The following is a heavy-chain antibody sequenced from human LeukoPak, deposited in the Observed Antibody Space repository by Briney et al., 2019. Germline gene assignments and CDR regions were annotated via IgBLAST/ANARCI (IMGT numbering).Heavy chain of an antibody. CDR3: ARGKSSSGWFDL. J-gene: IGHJ5*02. D-gene: IGHD6-13*01. V-gene: IGHV5-51*01. Sequence: GESLKLSCKGSGYNFPTYWIGWVRQMPGKGLEWIAIIYPDDSDTRYSPSFQGQVSTSADTSTSTAYLPWSSLRASDTALYYCARGKSSSGWFDLWGQGTRVIISS. CDR1: GYNFPTYW. CDR2: IYPDDSDT.